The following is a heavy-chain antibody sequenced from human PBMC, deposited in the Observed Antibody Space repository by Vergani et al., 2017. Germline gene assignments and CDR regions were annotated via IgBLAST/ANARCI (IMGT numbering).Heavy chain of an antibody. CDR1: GGSISSSSYY. V-gene: IGHV4-39*01. CDR3: ARATDPYDVQQY. J-gene: IGHJ4*02. Sequence: QLQLQESGPGLVKPSETLSLTCTVSGGSISSSSYYWGWIRQPPGKGLEWIGSIYYSGSTYSNPSLKSRVTISLDTSKNQFSLKLSSVTAADTAVYYCARATDPYDVQQYWGQGTLVTVSS. CDR2: IYYSGST. D-gene: IGHD3-10*02.